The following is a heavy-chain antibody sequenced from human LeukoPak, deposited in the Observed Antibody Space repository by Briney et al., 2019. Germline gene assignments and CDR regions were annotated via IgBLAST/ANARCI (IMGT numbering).Heavy chain of an antibody. Sequence: GGSLRLSCAASGFTFSSYAMHWVRQAPGKGLEWVAVISYDGSNKYYADSVKGRFTISRDSSKNTLYLQMNSLRAEDTAVYYCARDRVVGDREKYFDYWDQGTLVTVSS. CDR1: GFTFSSYA. V-gene: IGHV3-30*01. J-gene: IGHJ4*02. D-gene: IGHD2-15*01. CDR3: ARDRVVGDREKYFDY. CDR2: ISYDGSNK.